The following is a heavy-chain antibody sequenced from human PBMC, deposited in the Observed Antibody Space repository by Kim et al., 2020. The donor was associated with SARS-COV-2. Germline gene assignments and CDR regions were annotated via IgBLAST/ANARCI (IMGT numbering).Heavy chain of an antibody. CDR3: ASLIIGYSYGFSSDY. CDR2: IYSGGST. CDR1: GFTVSSNY. D-gene: IGHD5-18*01. V-gene: IGHV3-66*01. Sequence: GGSLRLSCAASGFTVSSNYMSWVRQAPGKGLEWVSVIYSGGSTYYADSVKGRFTISRDNSKNTLYLQMNSLRAEDTAVYYCASLIIGYSYGFSSDYWGQGTLVTVSS. J-gene: IGHJ4*02.